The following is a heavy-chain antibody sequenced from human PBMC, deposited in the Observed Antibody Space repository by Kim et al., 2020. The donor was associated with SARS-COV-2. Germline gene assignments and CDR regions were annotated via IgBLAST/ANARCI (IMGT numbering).Heavy chain of an antibody. CDR1: GGTFSSYA. CDR3: ARDPYGDYVPQAFDI. CDR2: IIPIFGTA. D-gene: IGHD4-17*01. Sequence: SVKVSCKASGGTFSSYAISWVRQAPGQGLEWMGGIIPIFGTANYAQKFQGRVTITADESTSTAYMELSSLRSEDTAVYYCARDPYGDYVPQAFDIWGQGTMVTVSS. J-gene: IGHJ3*02. V-gene: IGHV1-69*13.